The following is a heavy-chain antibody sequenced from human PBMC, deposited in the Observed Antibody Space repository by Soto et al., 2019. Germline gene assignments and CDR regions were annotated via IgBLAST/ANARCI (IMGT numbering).Heavy chain of an antibody. CDR1: GFTFSSYS. CDR3: ARDGEAAMGQYYYYGMDV. V-gene: IGHV3-21*01. J-gene: IGHJ6*02. Sequence: GGSLRLSCAASGFTFSSYSMNWVRQAPGKGLEWVSSISSSSSYIYYADSVKGRFTISRDNAKNSLYLQMNSLRAEDTAVYYCARDGEAAMGQYYYYGMDVWGQGTTVTVSS. CDR2: ISSSSSYI. D-gene: IGHD5-18*01.